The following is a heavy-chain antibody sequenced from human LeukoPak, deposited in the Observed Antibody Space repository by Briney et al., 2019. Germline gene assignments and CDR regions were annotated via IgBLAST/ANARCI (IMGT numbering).Heavy chain of an antibody. Sequence: GASVKVSCKASGYTFTGYYMNWVRQAPGQGLEWMGWINPNSGGTNYAQKFQGRVTMTRDTSISTAYMELSRLRSDDTAVYYCARSHKWLRPDAFDIWGQGTMVTVSS. D-gene: IGHD5-12*01. V-gene: IGHV1-2*02. CDR3: ARSHKWLRPDAFDI. CDR2: INPNSGGT. CDR1: GYTFTGYY. J-gene: IGHJ3*02.